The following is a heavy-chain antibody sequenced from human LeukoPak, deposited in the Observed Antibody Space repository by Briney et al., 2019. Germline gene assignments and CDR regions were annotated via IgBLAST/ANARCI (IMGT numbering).Heavy chain of an antibody. CDR2: ISSSSSTI. Sequence: GGSLGLSCAASGFTFSSYSMNWVRQAPGKGLEWISYISSSSSTIYYAESVKGRFTISRDNAKNSLYLQMNSLRAEDTAVYYCARLSGYDAFDIWGQGTMVTVSS. CDR3: ARLSGYDAFDI. J-gene: IGHJ3*02. D-gene: IGHD3-22*01. CDR1: GFTFSSYS. V-gene: IGHV3-48*04.